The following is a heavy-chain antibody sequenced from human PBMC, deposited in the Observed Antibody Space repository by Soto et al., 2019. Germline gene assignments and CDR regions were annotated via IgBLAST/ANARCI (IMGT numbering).Heavy chain of an antibody. J-gene: IGHJ4*02. CDR1: GFTFSSYS. CDR2: ISSSSSTI. D-gene: IGHD5-12*01. Sequence: LSLTCAASGFTFSSYSMNWVRQAPGKGLEWVSYISSSSSTIYYADSVKGRFTISRDNAKNSLYLQMNSLRDEDTAVYYCAADIVDSSNYWGQGTLVTVSS. V-gene: IGHV3-48*02. CDR3: AADIVDSSNY.